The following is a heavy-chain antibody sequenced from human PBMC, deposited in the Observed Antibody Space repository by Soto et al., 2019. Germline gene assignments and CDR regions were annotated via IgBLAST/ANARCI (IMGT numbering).Heavy chain of an antibody. CDR1: GFSLSTSGVG. D-gene: IGHD3-3*01. V-gene: IGHV2-5*01. Sequence: SGPTLVNPTQTLTLTCTFSGFSLSTSGVGVGWIRQPPGKALEWLALIYWNDDKRYSPSLKSRLTITKDTSKNQVVLTMTNMDPVDTATYYCAYSIDFWSGYPDFDYWGQGTLVTVSS. CDR3: AYSIDFWSGYPDFDY. CDR2: IYWNDDK. J-gene: IGHJ4*02.